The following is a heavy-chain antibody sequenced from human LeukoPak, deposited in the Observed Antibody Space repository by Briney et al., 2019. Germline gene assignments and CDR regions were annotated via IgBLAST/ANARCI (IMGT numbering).Heavy chain of an antibody. D-gene: IGHD1-1*01. V-gene: IGHV3-11*01. CDR1: GFTFSDYY. CDR2: ISSGGDTI. J-gene: IGHJ3*02. CDR3: TRVEAFDI. Sequence: GGSLRLSCAASGFTFSDYYMGWIRQAPGKGLEYVSYISSGGDTIYYADSVKGRFTISRDNAKNSLYLQMNSLRAEDTAVYYCTRVEAFDIWGQGTVVTVSS.